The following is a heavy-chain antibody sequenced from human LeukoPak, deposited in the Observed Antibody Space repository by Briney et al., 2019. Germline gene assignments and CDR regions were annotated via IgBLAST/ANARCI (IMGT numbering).Heavy chain of an antibody. CDR2: IRYDGSNK. V-gene: IGHV3-30*02. J-gene: IGHJ4*02. D-gene: IGHD4-17*01. CDR1: GFTFSSYG. CDR3: AKDLGYGDYYFDY. Sequence: GGSLRLSCAASGFTFSSYGMHWVRQAPGKGLEWVAFIRYDGSNKYYADSVKGQFTISRDNSKNTLYLQMNSLRAEDTAVYYCAKDLGYGDYYFDYWGQGTLVTVSS.